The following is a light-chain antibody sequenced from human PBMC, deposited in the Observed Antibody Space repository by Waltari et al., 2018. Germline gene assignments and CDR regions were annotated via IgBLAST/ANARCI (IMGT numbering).Light chain of an antibody. CDR1: ISNMGSDY. Sequence: QSVLTHPPAASGTPLQRFAMSCSGSISNMGSDYLYWYQHPPGTAPKLLIYRNNRRPSGVPDRFSASKYGTSASLAISGLRSEDEAVYYCEYWDESHYVFGSGTKVTVL. CDR2: RNN. J-gene: IGLJ1*01. V-gene: IGLV1-47*01. CDR3: EYWDESHYV.